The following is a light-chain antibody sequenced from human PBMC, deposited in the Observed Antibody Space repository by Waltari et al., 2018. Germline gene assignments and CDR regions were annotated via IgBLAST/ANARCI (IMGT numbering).Light chain of an antibody. Sequence: TGRGRQCSSSWLVWYQQKPGKAPKLLIYAASNLQSGVPSMFSGSGSGTEFTLTISSLQPEDFATYYCQQANSFPITFGQGTRLEIK. CDR1: QCSSSW. CDR2: AAS. J-gene: IGKJ5*01. CDR3: QQANSFPIT. V-gene: IGKV1D-12*01.